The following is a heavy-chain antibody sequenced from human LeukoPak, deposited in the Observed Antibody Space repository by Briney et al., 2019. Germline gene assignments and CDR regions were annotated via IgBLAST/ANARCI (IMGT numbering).Heavy chain of an antibody. J-gene: IGHJ5*02. V-gene: IGHV4-59*01. CDR2: IYYSGST. Sequence: PSETLSLTCTVSGDSISRYYWSWIRQPPGKGLEWIGYIYYSGSTNYNPSLKSRVTISVDTSKNQFSLKLSSVTAADTAVYYCARVLRSASYCSSTCCYGNWFDPWGQGTLVTVSS. CDR1: GDSISRYY. D-gene: IGHD2-2*01. CDR3: ARVLRSASYCSSTCCYGNWFDP.